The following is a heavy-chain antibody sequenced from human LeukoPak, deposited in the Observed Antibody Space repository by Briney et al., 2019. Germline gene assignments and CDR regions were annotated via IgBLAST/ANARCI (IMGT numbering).Heavy chain of an antibody. J-gene: IGHJ4*02. CDR1: GYTFTSYY. Sequence: ASVKVSCKASGYTFTSYYMHWVRQASGQGLEWMGLINPTGGNTNYAQKLQGRVTMTTDTSTSTAYMELRSLRSDDTAVYYCARDVLLWFGEIDYWGQGTLVTVSS. D-gene: IGHD3-10*01. V-gene: IGHV1-46*01. CDR3: ARDVLLWFGEIDY. CDR2: INPTGGNT.